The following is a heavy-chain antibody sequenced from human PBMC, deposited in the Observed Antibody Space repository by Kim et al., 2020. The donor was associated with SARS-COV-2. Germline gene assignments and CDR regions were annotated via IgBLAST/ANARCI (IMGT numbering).Heavy chain of an antibody. CDR1: GYTFTSYG. J-gene: IGHJ6*02. Sequence: ASVKVSCKASGYTFTSYGISWVRQAPGQGLEWMGWISAYNGNTNYAQKLQGRVTMTTDTSTSTAYMELRSLRSDDTAVYYCARWSGSTVLRYYYYGMDVWGQGTTVTVSS. D-gene: IGHD2-2*01. V-gene: IGHV1-18*01. CDR3: ARWSGSTVLRYYYYGMDV. CDR2: ISAYNGNT.